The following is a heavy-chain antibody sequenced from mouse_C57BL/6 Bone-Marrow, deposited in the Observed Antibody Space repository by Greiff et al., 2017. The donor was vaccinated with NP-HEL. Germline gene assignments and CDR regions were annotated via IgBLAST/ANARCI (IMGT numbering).Heavy chain of an antibody. CDR1: GFTFSDYG. CDR2: ISSGSSTI. J-gene: IGHJ4*01. D-gene: IGHD4-1*01. V-gene: IGHV5-17*01. CDR3: ARDWGERAMDY. Sequence: EVQVVESGGGLVKPGGSLKLSCAASGFTFSDYGMHWVRQAPEKGLEWVAYISSGSSTIYYADTVKGRFTISRDNAKNTLFLQMTSLRSEDTAMYYCARDWGERAMDYWGQGTSVTVSS.